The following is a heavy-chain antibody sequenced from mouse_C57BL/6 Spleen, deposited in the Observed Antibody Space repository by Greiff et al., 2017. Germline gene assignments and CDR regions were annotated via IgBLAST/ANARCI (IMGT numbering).Heavy chain of an antibody. CDR1: GYTFTSYG. V-gene: IGHV1-81*01. Sequence: VQLQQSGAELARPGASVKLSCKASGYTFTSYGISWVKQRTGQGLEWIGEIYPRSGNTYYNEKFKGKATLTADKSSSTAYMELRSLTSEDSAVYFCARSGGYYRYFDYWGQGTTLTVSS. J-gene: IGHJ2*01. CDR2: IYPRSGNT. CDR3: ARSGGYYRYFDY. D-gene: IGHD2-3*01.